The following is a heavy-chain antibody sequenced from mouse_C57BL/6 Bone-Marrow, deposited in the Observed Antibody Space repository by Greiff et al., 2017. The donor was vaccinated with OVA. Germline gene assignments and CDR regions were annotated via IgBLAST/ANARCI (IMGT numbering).Heavy chain of an antibody. CDR3: ITREAITTVVAGFDY. CDR2: IDPEDGDT. Sequence: VQLQQSGAELVRPGASVKLSCTASGFNIKDYYMHWVKQRPEQGLEWIGRIDPEDGDTEYAPKFQGKATMTADTSSNTAYLQLSSLTSEDTAIYYCITREAITTVVAGFDYWGKGTTLTASS. CDR1: GFNIKDYY. V-gene: IGHV14-1*01. D-gene: IGHD1-1*01. J-gene: IGHJ2*01.